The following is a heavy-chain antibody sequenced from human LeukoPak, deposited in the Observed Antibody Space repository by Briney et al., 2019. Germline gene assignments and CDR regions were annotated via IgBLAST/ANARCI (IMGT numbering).Heavy chain of an antibody. CDR1: GGSFSGFY. J-gene: IGHJ4*02. Sequence: PSETLSLTCAVYGGSFSGFYWSRIRQPPGKGLEWIGEIHHSGSTNYNPSLKSRVTISVDTSKNQFSLKLSSVTAADTAVYYCARMREIAATGISGGDYWGQGTLVTVSS. V-gene: IGHV4-34*01. D-gene: IGHD6-13*01. CDR3: ARMREIAATGISGGDY. CDR2: IHHSGST.